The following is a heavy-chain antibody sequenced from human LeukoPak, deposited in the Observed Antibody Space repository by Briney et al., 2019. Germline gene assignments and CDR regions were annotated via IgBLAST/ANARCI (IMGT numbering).Heavy chain of an antibody. D-gene: IGHD6-13*01. V-gene: IGHV4-59*08. CDR3: ARHKGIAAAVTM. Sequence: SETLSLTCTVSGGTINNYYWNWIRQPPGKGLEWIGYIYYSGSTNYNPSLKSRVTISVDTSKNQFSLKLSSVTAADTAVYYCARHKGIAAAVTMWGQGTMVTVSS. CDR1: GGTINNYY. J-gene: IGHJ3*01. CDR2: IYYSGST.